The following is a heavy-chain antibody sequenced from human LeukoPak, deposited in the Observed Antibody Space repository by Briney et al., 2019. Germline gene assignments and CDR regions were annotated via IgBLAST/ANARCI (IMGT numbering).Heavy chain of an antibody. D-gene: IGHD2-21*01. Sequence: GGSLRLSCAASGFTFSSYGMHWVRQAPGKGLEWVAFIRYDGSNKYYADSVKGRFTISRDNSKNTLYLQMNSLRAEDTAVHYCAKDMAYCGGDCYYAFDIWGQGTMVTVSS. CDR1: GFTFSSYG. J-gene: IGHJ3*02. V-gene: IGHV3-30*02. CDR2: IRYDGSNK. CDR3: AKDMAYCGGDCYYAFDI.